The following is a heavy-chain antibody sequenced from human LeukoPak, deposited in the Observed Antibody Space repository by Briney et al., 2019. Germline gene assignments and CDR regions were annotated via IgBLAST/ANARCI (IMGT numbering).Heavy chain of an antibody. D-gene: IGHD4-17*01. CDR2: IKKDGSEK. Sequence: PGGSLRLSCAASGFTFSNSWMSWVRQAPGKGLEWVANIKKDGSEKYYVDSVRGRFIISRDNAKNSLYLQMNSLRAEDTALYYCARDELRYQDAFDIWGQGTMVTVSS. CDR3: ARDELRYQDAFDI. CDR1: GFTFSNSW. J-gene: IGHJ3*02. V-gene: IGHV3-7*05.